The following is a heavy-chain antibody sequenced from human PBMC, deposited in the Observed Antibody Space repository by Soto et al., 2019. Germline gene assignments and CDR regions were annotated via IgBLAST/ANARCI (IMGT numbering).Heavy chain of an antibody. J-gene: IGHJ5*02. CDR3: ARALGYSYGYNWFDP. D-gene: IGHD5-18*01. CDR1: GGSVSSGIYY. V-gene: IGHV4-61*01. Sequence: QVQLQESGPGLVKPSETLSLTCTVSGGSVSSGIYYWSWIRQPPGKGLELIGYIYYRGSTNYNPSLKSRVTISVDTSKNPFSLKLSSVTAADTAVYYCARALGYSYGYNWFDPRGQGTLVTVSS. CDR2: IYYRGST.